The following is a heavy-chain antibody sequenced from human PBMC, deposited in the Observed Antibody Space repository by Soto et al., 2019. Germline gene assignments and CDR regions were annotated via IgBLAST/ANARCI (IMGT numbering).Heavy chain of an antibody. CDR2: ISGSGGST. CDR1: GFTFSSYA. D-gene: IGHD3-3*01. Sequence: EVQLLESGGGLVQPGGSLRLSCAASGFTFSSYAMSWVRQAPGKGLEWVSAISGSGGSTYYADSVKGRFTISRDNSKNTLYLQINSLRAEDTAVYYCARGESYDFWSGYFPSHFDSWGQGTLVTVSS. CDR3: ARGESYDFWSGYFPSHFDS. V-gene: IGHV3-23*01. J-gene: IGHJ4*02.